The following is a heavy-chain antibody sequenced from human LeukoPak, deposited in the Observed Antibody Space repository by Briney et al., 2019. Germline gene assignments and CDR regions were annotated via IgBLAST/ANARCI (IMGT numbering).Heavy chain of an antibody. V-gene: IGHV1-2*02. Sequence: ASVKVSCKASGYTFTGYYIHWVRQAPGQGLEWMGWINPHSGGTNYAQKFQGGVTMTRDTSITTAYMELSSLRSDDTAVYYCARNVGEYCKKTNCYASQYWGQGTLVTVSS. D-gene: IGHD2-2*01. CDR3: ARNVGEYCKKTNCYASQY. J-gene: IGHJ4*02. CDR1: GYTFTGYY. CDR2: INPHSGGT.